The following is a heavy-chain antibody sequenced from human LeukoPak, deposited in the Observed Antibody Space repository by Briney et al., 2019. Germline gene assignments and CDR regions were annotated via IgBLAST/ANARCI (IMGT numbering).Heavy chain of an antibody. Sequence: GGSLRLSCAASGFTFSSYGMHWVRQAPGKGLEWVAVIWYDGSSKYYADSVKGRFTISRDNSKNTLYLQMNSLRAEDTAVYYCTTRGGSFSIFDYWGQGTLVTVSS. CDR1: GFTFSSYG. V-gene: IGHV3-33*01. J-gene: IGHJ4*02. CDR3: TTRGGSFSIFDY. CDR2: IWYDGSSK. D-gene: IGHD1-26*01.